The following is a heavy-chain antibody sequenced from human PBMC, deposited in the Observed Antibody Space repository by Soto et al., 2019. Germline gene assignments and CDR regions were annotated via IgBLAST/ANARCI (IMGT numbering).Heavy chain of an antibody. V-gene: IGHV4-39*01. Sequence: LEPMSLRYTVSGGTSGGLGYCWGCIHQPPGKGLEWIGSIYYSGSTYYNPSLKSRVTISVDTSKNQFSLKLSSVTAADTAVYYCARPTSGHYYYYYMDVWGKGTTVIVSS. CDR2: IYYSGST. CDR3: ARPTSGHYYYYYMDV. CDR1: GGTSGGLGYC. J-gene: IGHJ6*03. D-gene: IGHD2-2*01.